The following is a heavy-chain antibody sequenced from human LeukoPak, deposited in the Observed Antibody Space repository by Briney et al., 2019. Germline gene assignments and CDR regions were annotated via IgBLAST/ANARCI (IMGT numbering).Heavy chain of an antibody. CDR2: IRNDGSDK. J-gene: IGHJ4*02. CDR3: AKDRAFGQFLWGNDY. D-gene: IGHD3-10*01. V-gene: IGHV3-30*02. Sequence: GGSLRLSCAAPGFIFSTYGMHWVRQAPGKGLEWVAFIRNDGSDKYYAVSVKGRFTISRDNSKNTLYLQLNSLRAEDTALYYCAKDRAFGQFLWGNDYWGQGTLVTVSS. CDR1: GFIFSTYG.